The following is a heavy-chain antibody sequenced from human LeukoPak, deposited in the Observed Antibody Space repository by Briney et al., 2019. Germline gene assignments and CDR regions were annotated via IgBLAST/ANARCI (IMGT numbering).Heavy chain of an antibody. V-gene: IGHV4-39*01. CDR1: GGSTSSSSYY. D-gene: IGHD1-26*01. J-gene: IGHJ5*02. Sequence: SETLSLTCTVSGGSTSSSSYYWDWIRQPPGKGLEWIGSIYYSGTTYYNPSLKSRVTISVDTSKNHFSLKLSSVTAADTAVYYCARQVIVAAGKGFFDPWGQGTLVTVSS. CDR2: IYYSGTT. CDR3: ARQVIVAAGKGFFDP.